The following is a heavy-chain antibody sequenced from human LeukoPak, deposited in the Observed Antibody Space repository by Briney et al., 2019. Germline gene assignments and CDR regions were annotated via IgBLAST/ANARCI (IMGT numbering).Heavy chain of an antibody. CDR1: GVTFSSYS. V-gene: IGHV3-21*01. CDR3: ARDLGMATNDAYYYYMDV. J-gene: IGHJ6*03. CDR2: ISSSSSYI. Sequence: GGSLRLSCAASGVTFSSYSMNWVRQAPGKGLGWVSSISSSSSYIYYADSVKGRFTISRDNAKNSLYLQMNSLRAEDTAVYYCARDLGMATNDAYYYYMDVWGKGTTVTVSS. D-gene: IGHD5-24*01.